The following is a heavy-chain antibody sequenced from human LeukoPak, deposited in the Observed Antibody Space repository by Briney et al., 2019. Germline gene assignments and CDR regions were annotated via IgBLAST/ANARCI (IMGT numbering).Heavy chain of an antibody. CDR1: GGTFSSYA. V-gene: IGHV1-69*13. Sequence: SVKVSCKASGGTFSSYAISWVRQAPGQELEWMGGIIPIFGTANYAQKFQGRVTITADESTSTAYMELSSLRSEDTAVYYCASRDHYYGSGSYLGVDYWGQGTLVTVSS. CDR3: ASRDHYYGSGSYLGVDY. J-gene: IGHJ4*02. D-gene: IGHD3-10*01. CDR2: IIPIFGTA.